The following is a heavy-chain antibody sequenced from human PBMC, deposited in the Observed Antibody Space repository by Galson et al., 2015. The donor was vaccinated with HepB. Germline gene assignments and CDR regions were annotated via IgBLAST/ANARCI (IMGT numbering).Heavy chain of an antibody. V-gene: IGHV6-1*01. Sequence: CAISGDSVSSNSAAWNWIRQSPSRGLEWLGRTYYRSKWYNDYAVSAKSRITINPDTSKNQFSLQLNSVTPEDTAVYYCAREPPGVPAANAGGTFDYWGQGTLVTVSS. CDR1: GDSVSSNSAA. J-gene: IGHJ4*02. CDR2: TYYRSKWYN. CDR3: AREPPGVPAANAGGTFDY. D-gene: IGHD2-2*01.